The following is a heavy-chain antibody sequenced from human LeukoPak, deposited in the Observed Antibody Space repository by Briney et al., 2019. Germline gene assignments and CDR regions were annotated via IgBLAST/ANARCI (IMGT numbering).Heavy chain of an antibody. CDR1: GFTFGDYA. D-gene: IGHD4-11*01. Sequence: GGSLRLSCTASGFTFGDYAMSWFRQAPGKGLEWVGFIRSKAYGGTTEYAASVKGRFTISRDDSRSIAYLQMSSLRTEDTAVYYCARGRTTVTPLGDYWGQGTLVTVSS. V-gene: IGHV3-49*03. CDR2: IRSKAYGGTT. J-gene: IGHJ4*02. CDR3: ARGRTTVTPLGDY.